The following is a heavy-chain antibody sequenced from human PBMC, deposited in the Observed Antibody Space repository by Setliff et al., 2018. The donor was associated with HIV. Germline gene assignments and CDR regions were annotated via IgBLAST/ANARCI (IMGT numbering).Heavy chain of an antibody. J-gene: IGHJ6*03. V-gene: IGHV1-69*05. CDR3: ASSAGAVPTTAPYGDYYYYFYMDV. CDR2: IIPIFGTP. CDR1: GGIFSRFA. D-gene: IGHD1-1*01. Sequence: KVSCKASGGIFSRFAFSWVRQAPGQGLEWMVGIIPIFGTPNYAQKFQGRVTITTDESTNTVYMELYSLTSEDTAIYYCASSAGAVPTTAPYGDYYYYFYMDVWGKGTTVTVSS.